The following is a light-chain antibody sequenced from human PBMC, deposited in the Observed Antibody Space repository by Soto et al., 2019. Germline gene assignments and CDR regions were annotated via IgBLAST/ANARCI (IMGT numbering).Light chain of an antibody. Sequence: NFMLTQPHSVSESPGKTVTISCTRSSGSIASNYVQWYQQRPGSAPTTVIYEDNQRPSGVPDRFSGSIDSSSNSASLTISGLKTEDEADYYCQSYDSSLYVFGTGNKLTVL. CDR2: EDN. CDR1: SGSIASNY. V-gene: IGLV6-57*04. CDR3: QSYDSSLYV. J-gene: IGLJ1*01.